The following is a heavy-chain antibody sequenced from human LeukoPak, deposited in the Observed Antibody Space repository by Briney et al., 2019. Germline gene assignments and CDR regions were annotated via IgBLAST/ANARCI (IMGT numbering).Heavy chain of an antibody. Sequence: SETLSLTCTVSGDSISSYYWSWIRQPPGKGLEWIGEINHSGSTNYNPSLKSRVTISVDTSKNQFSLKLSSVTAADTAVYYCARGIYYYGSGSYSPRKYYFDYWGQGTLVTVSS. CDR1: GDSISSYY. V-gene: IGHV4-34*01. CDR2: INHSGST. J-gene: IGHJ4*02. D-gene: IGHD3-10*01. CDR3: ARGIYYYGSGSYSPRKYYFDY.